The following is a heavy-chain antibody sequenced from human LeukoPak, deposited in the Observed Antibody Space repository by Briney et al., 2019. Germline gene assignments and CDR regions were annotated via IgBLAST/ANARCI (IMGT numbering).Heavy chain of an antibody. V-gene: IGHV4-39*01. D-gene: IGHD6-19*01. CDR1: GGSISSSSYY. J-gene: IGHJ4*02. CDR3: ARPGLSSGWDFDY. CDR2: IYYSGST. Sequence: SETLSLTCTVSGGSISSSSYYWGWIRQPPGKGLEWIGSIYYSGSTYYNPSLKSRVTISVDTSKNQFSLKLSSVTAADTAVYYCARPGLSSGWDFDYWGQGTLVTVSS.